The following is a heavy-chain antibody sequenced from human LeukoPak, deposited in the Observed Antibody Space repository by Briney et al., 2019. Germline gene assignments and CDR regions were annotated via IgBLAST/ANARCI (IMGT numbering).Heavy chain of an antibody. V-gene: IGHV4-4*07. D-gene: IGHD1-26*01. CDR1: GGSISSYY. CDR3: AGGGARSRLDY. CDR2: IYTSGST. J-gene: IGHJ4*02. Sequence: PSETLSLTCTVSGGSISSYYWSWIRQPAVKGLEWIGRIYTSGSTNYNPSLKSRVTMSVDTSKNQFSLKLSSVTAADTAVYYCAGGGARSRLDYWGQGTLVTVSS.